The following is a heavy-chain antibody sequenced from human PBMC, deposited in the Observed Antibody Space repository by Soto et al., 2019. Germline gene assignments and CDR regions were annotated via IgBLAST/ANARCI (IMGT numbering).Heavy chain of an antibody. D-gene: IGHD2-8*01. CDR1: GFTFSDHY. CDR3: ARLMGTSFDL. Sequence: PGGSLRLSCAASGFTFSDHYMDWVRQAPGKGLEWVGRARNKVNGYTTSYAASVKGRFTXXXXXXKXSXYXXXXSLXPEDTAVYFCARLMGTSFDLWGQGTLVTVSS. J-gene: IGHJ4*02. V-gene: IGHV3-72*01. CDR2: ARNKVNGYTT.